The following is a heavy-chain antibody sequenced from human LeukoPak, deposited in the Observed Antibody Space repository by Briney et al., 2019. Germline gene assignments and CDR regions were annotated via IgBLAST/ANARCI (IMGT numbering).Heavy chain of an antibody. Sequence: SVKVSCKASGGTFSSYAISWVRQAPGQGLEWMGRIIPIFGTANYAQKFQGRVTITTDESTSTAYMGLSSLRSEDTALYYCASDYDSSGYYYPKFDYWGQGTLVTVSS. J-gene: IGHJ4*02. CDR3: ASDYDSSGYYYPKFDY. D-gene: IGHD3-22*01. CDR2: IIPIFGTA. CDR1: GGTFSSYA. V-gene: IGHV1-69*05.